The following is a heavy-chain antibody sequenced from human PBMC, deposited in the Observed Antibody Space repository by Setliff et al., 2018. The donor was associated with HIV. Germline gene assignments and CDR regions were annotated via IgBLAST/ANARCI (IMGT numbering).Heavy chain of an antibody. CDR3: VRGMTSYDSSGYSIHYYFDY. Sequence: ASVKVSCKASGYSFTNYYMNWGRQAPGQGLEWMGIINPSGGGTTYAQKFQGRATMTRNTSTDTLYMDLSSLTSEDTAVYYCVRGMTSYDSSGYSIHYYFDYCGQGTLVTVSS. D-gene: IGHD3-22*01. J-gene: IGHJ4*02. V-gene: IGHV1-46*01. CDR2: INPSGGGT. CDR1: GYSFTNYY.